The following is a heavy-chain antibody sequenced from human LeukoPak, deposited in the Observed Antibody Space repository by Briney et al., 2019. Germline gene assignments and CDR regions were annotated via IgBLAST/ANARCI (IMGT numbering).Heavy chain of an antibody. J-gene: IGHJ3*02. V-gene: IGHV3-48*04. CDR2: ISSSSSTI. CDR1: GFTFSSYS. CDR3: ARGDYYDSSGYRRFDI. D-gene: IGHD3-22*01. Sequence: GGSPRLFCAASGFTFSSYSMNWVRQAPGKGLEWVSYISSSSSTIYYADSVKGRFTISRDNAKNSLYLLMNSLRAEDTAVYYCARGDYYDSSGYRRFDIWGQGTMVTVSS.